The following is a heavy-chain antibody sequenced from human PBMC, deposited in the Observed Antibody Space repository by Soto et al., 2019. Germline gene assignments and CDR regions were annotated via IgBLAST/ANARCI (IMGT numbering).Heavy chain of an antibody. CDR3: TTEPVPAADAFDI. Sequence: GGSLRLSCAASGFTFSNAWMSWVRQAPGKGLEWVGRIKSKTDGGTTDYAAPVKGRFTISRDDSKNTLYLQMNSLKTEDTAVYYCTTEPVPAADAFDIWGQGTMGTVSS. V-gene: IGHV3-15*01. CDR1: GFTFSNAW. D-gene: IGHD2-2*01. CDR2: IKSKTDGGTT. J-gene: IGHJ3*02.